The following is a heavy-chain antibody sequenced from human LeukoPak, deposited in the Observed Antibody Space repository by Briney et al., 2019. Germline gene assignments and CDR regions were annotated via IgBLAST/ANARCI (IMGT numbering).Heavy chain of an antibody. CDR1: GGSISSYY. D-gene: IGHD2-2*01. Sequence: SETLSLTCTVSGGSISSYYWSWIRQPPGKGLEWIGYIYYSGSTNYNPSLKSRVTISVDTSKNQFSLKLSSVTAADTAVYYCARGYCSSTSCYRAGFDPWGQGTLVTVSS. V-gene: IGHV4-59*01. J-gene: IGHJ5*02. CDR2: IYYSGST. CDR3: ARGYCSSTSCYRAGFDP.